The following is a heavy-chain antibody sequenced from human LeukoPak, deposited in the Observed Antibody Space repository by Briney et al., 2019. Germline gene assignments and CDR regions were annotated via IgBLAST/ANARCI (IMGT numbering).Heavy chain of an antibody. CDR1: GYTFTGYY. D-gene: IGHD6-13*01. Sequence: ASVKLSCKVSGYTFTGYYMHWVRQAPGQGLEWMGWINPNSSGTNYEQKFQGRVTMTRDTSISTAYMELSRLRSDDTAVYYWARAPLKAAAGINWGQGTLVTVSS. V-gene: IGHV1-2*02. CDR2: INPNSSGT. J-gene: IGHJ4*02. CDR3: ARAPLKAAAGIN.